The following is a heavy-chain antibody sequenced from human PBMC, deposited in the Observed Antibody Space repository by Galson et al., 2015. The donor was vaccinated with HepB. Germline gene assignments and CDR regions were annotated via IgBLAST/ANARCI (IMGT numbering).Heavy chain of an antibody. CDR1: GGTFSNHA. D-gene: IGHD2-2*01. CDR3: ARDGEIYFSTISCYYYYYMDV. J-gene: IGHJ6*03. V-gene: IGHV1-69*10. Sequence: SVKVSCKASGGTFSNHAISWVRQAPGQGLEWMGGIIPIVGIVNYAQKFQGRVTLTADKSTSTAYLELSSLRSDDTAVYYCARDGEIYFSTISCYYYYYMDVWGKGTTVTVSS. CDR2: IIPIVGIV.